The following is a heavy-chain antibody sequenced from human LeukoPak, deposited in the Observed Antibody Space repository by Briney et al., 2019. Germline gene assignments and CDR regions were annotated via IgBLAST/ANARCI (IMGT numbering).Heavy chain of an antibody. J-gene: IGHJ6*03. D-gene: IGHD3-22*01. CDR2: FDPEDGET. CDR1: RYTLTELS. V-gene: IGHV1-24*01. CDR3: ATHRPPQGIVVVAKPPYYYYYMDV. Sequence: ASVKVPCKVSRYTLTELSMHWVRQAPGKGLEWMGGFDPEDGETIYAQKFQGRVTMTEDTSTDTAYMELSSLRSEDTAVYYCATHRPPQGIVVVAKPPYYYYYMDVWGKGTTVTVSS.